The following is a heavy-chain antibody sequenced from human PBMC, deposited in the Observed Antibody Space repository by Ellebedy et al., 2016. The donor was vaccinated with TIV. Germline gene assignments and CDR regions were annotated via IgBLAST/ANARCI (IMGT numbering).Heavy chain of an antibody. J-gene: IGHJ4*02. Sequence: GESLKISCAASGFTFSTYWMHWVRQAPGKGLVWVSRINSDGSETSYVDSVEGRFIISRDNAKSTVYLQMNSLRVEDTAMYYCARDGAVPVGKGDYWGQGTQVTVSS. CDR3: ARDGAVPVGKGDY. D-gene: IGHD6-13*01. CDR2: INSDGSET. V-gene: IGHV3-74*01. CDR1: GFTFSTYW.